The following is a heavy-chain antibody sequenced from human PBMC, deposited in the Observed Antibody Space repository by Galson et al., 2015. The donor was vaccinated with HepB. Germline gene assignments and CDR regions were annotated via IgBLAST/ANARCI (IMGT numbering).Heavy chain of an antibody. J-gene: IGHJ3*02. D-gene: IGHD2-15*01. CDR1: GFTFSSYS. CDR3: ARDGGGRPPPSLHVAFDI. V-gene: IGHV3-48*01. CDR2: ISSGSSTI. Sequence: SLRLSCAASGFTFSSYSMNWVRQAPGKGLEWVSYISSGSSTIYYADSVKGRFTISRDNAKNSLYLQMNSLRAEDTAVYYCARDGGGRPPPSLHVAFDIWGQGTMVTVSS.